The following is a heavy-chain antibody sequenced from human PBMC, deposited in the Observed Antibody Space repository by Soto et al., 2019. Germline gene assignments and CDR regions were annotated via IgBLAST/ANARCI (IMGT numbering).Heavy chain of an antibody. CDR3: AREYRGGNYDLYDFDG. CDR2: IKSDGSEK. Sequence: VGSLRLSCAASGFTFSSYWVVCVRQSPWKGLEGVTNIKSDGSEKYYVCSVTVRFTISRVNAMQSLYLRMNSRRAEDTAVYYCAREYRGGNYDLYDFDGCGQGTLVTVS. V-gene: IGHV3-7*01. D-gene: IGHD3-22*01. CDR1: GFTFSSYW. J-gene: IGHJ4*02.